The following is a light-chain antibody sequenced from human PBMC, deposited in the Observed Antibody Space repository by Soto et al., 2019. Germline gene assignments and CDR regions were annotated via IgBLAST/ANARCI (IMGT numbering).Light chain of an antibody. J-gene: IGLJ3*02. V-gene: IGLV2-23*02. CDR1: SSDVGSYNR. Sequence: QSALTQPASVSGSPGQSITISCTGTSSDVGSYNRVSWYQQYPGKAPTLMIYEVTKRPSGVSNRFSGSKSGNTASLAISGLQAEDEADYYCCSSVGGPNSVFGGGTKLTVL. CDR3: CSSVGGPNSV. CDR2: EVT.